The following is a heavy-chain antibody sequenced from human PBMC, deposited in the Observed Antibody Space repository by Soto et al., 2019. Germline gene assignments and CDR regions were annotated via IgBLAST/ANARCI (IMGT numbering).Heavy chain of an antibody. V-gene: IGHV4-34*01. J-gene: IGHJ2*01. CDR1: GGSFSGYY. Sequence: QVQLQQWGAGLLKPSETLSLTCAVYGGSFSGYYWSWIRQPPGKGLEWIGEINHSGSTNYNPSLKSRVTISVDTSKNQFSLKLSSVTAADTAVYYCARGALIVVVTAAYWYFDLWGRGTLVTVSS. D-gene: IGHD2-21*02. CDR3: ARGALIVVVTAAYWYFDL. CDR2: INHSGST.